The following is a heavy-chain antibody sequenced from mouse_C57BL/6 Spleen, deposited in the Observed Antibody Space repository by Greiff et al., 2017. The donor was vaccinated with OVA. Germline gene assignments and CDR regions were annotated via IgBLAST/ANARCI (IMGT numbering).Heavy chain of an antibody. D-gene: IGHD2-5*01. CDR1: GYTFTSYW. CDR3: ARSNYDAWFAY. J-gene: IGHJ3*01. V-gene: IGHV1-61*01. CDR2: IYPSDSET. Sequence: VQLQQPGAELVRPGSSVKLSCKASGYTFTSYWMDWVKQRPGQGLEWIGNIYPSDSETHYNQKFKDKATLTVDKSSSTAYMQLSSLTSEDSAVYYCARSNYDAWFAYWGQGTLVTVSA.